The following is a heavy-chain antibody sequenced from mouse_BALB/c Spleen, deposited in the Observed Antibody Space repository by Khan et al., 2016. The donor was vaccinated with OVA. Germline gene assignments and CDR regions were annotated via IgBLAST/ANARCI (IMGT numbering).Heavy chain of an antibody. CDR1: GFTFSSYG. D-gene: IGHD1-1*01. J-gene: IGHJ2*01. Sequence: EVELVESGGGLVQPGGSRKLSCAASGFTFSSYGMHWVRQAPEKGLEWVAYISGDSSTIYYAETVKGRFTISRDNPKNPLFLQMTSLMSEDTAMYYCATSYYYGYYFDYWGPGTTLTVSS. CDR3: ATSYYYGYYFDY. V-gene: IGHV5-17*02. CDR2: ISGDSSTI.